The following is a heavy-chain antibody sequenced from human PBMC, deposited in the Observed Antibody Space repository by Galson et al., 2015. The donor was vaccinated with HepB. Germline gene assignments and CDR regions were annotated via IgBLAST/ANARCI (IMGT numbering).Heavy chain of an antibody. CDR1: GFTFSDYY. J-gene: IGHJ3*02. V-gene: IGHV3-11*06. D-gene: IGHD3-9*01. CDR3: ARVVAYDILTGKQDAFDI. Sequence: SGFTFSDYYMSWNRQAPGKGLEWVSYISSSSSYTNYADSVKGRFTISRDNAKNSLYLQMNSLRAEDTAVYYCARVVAYDILTGKQDAFDIWGQGTMVTVSS. CDR2: ISSSSSYT.